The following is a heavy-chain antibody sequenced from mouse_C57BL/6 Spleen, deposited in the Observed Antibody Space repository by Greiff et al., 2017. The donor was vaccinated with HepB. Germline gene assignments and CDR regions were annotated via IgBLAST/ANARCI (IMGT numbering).Heavy chain of an antibody. J-gene: IGHJ2*01. V-gene: IGHV5-6*02. CDR2: ISSGGSYT. Sequence: EVKLMESGGDLVKPGGSLKLSCAASGFTFSSYGMSWVRQTPDKRLEWVATISSGGSYTYYPDSVKGRFTISRDNAKNTLYLQMSSLKSEDTAMYYCARGHYGSDYFDYWGQGTTLTVSS. CDR1: GFTFSSYG. CDR3: ARGHYGSDYFDY. D-gene: IGHD1-1*01.